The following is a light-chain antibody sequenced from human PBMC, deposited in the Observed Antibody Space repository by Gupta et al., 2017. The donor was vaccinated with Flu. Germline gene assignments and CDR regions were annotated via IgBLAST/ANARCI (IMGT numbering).Light chain of an antibody. Sequence: SPGRTASISCSGDQLGDNSVSWNQRRPGQYPIQVIFQDKKRTAESPARFTGSNSGNTATLTVSGAQAMDEAGYFCQAWDTTSGVFGPGTKVTVL. V-gene: IGLV3-1*01. CDR1: QLGDNS. CDR2: QDK. CDR3: QAWDTTSGV. J-gene: IGLJ1*01.